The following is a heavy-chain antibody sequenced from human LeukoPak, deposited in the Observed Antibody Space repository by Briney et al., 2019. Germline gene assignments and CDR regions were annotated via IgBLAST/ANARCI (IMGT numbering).Heavy chain of an antibody. CDR3: ARGNYGFWSGYYLV. CDR1: RFTFDDYG. D-gene: IGHD3-3*01. J-gene: IGHJ6*04. V-gene: IGHV3-20*04. CDR2: INWNGVST. Sequence: GGSLRLSCAASRFTFDDYGMSWVRQAPGKGLEWVSGINWNGVSTGYADSVKGRFTTSRDNAKNSLYLQMNSLRAEDTSLYYCARGNYGFWSGYYLVWGKGTTVTVSP.